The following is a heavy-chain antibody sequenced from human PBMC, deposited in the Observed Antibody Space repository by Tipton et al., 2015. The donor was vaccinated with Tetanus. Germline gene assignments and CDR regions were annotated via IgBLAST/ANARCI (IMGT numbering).Heavy chain of an antibody. CDR1: GGSISNYY. V-gene: IGHV4-59*01. CDR3: ARAQYLSEDAFNF. D-gene: IGHD1-14*01. J-gene: IGHJ3*01. Sequence: SLTCTVSGGSISNYYWTWIRQSPGKGLEWIGYIQYSGNTNYNPSLRGRATMSLDTSKNQFSLRLSSVTAADTAVYYCARAQYLSEDAFNFWGQGTMVTVSS. CDR2: IQYSGNT.